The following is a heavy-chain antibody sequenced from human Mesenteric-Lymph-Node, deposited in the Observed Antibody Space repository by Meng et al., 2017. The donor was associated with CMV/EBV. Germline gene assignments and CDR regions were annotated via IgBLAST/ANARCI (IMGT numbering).Heavy chain of an antibody. CDR2: ISGSGGIT. CDR1: GFTFGRSA. J-gene: IGHJ5*02. V-gene: IGHV3-23*01. CDR3: AKTYSTTWYGNNWFDP. D-gene: IGHD6-13*01. Sequence: SGFTFGRSALSWVRQAPGKGLEGVSAISGSGGITYYADTVKGRFTISRDNSKNTLYLQMNSLRAEDTGIYYCAKTYSTTWYGNNWFDPWGQGTLVTVSS.